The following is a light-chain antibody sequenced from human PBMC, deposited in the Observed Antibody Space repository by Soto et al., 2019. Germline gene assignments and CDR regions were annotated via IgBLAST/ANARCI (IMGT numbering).Light chain of an antibody. V-gene: IGLV2-14*01. CDR3: SSHTTYSTRV. CDR1: SSDIGSYNY. CDR2: EVS. Sequence: QSALTQPASVSGSPGQSIAISYTGTSSDIGSYNYVSWYQQHPGKAPKLMIHEVSNRPSGVSDRFSGSKSGNTASLTISGLQADDEADYYCSSHTTYSTRVFGTGTKLTV. J-gene: IGLJ1*01.